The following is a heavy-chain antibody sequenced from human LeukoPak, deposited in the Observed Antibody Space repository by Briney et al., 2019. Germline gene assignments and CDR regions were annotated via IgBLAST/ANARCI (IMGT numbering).Heavy chain of an antibody. J-gene: IGHJ6*03. CDR3: AKERTLYYYYMDV. Sequence: GGSLRLSCAASGFTFSSYGMHWVRQAPGKGLEWVAFIRCDGSNKYYADSVEGRFTISRDNSKNTLYLQMNSLRAEDTAVYYCAKERTLYYYYMDVWGKGTTVTVSS. D-gene: IGHD2-2*01. V-gene: IGHV3-30*02. CDR1: GFTFSSYG. CDR2: IRCDGSNK.